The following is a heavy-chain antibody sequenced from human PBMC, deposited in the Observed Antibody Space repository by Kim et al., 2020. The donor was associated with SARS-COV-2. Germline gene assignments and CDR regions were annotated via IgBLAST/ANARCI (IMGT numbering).Heavy chain of an antibody. CDR3: ARDEGEGGRQYYNRYCALTV. CDR2: IWFDGTYA. CDR1: GFTFSNYG. D-gene: IGHD2-21*01. J-gene: IGHJ6*04. V-gene: IGHV3-33*01. Sequence: GGSLRLSCAASGFTFSNYGIHWVRQAPGKGLEWVSFIWFDGTYAYYADSVKGRFIISRDNSKNTLCLQMNSLTVEDSAVYYCARDEGEGGRQYYNRYCALTVGGKGTTATVPS.